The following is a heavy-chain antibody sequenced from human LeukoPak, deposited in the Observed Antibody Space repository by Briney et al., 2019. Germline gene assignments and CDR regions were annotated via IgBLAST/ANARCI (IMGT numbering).Heavy chain of an antibody. J-gene: IGHJ3*02. V-gene: IGHV4-38-2*02. D-gene: IGHD3-22*01. Sequence: SETLSLTCTVSGDSISSGYYWGWIRQPPGKGLEWIGSIYHSGSTYYNPSLKSRVTISVDTSKNQFSLKLSSVTAADTAVYYCARVEKDYYDSSGYYYGPGAFDIWGQGTMVTVSS. CDR3: ARVEKDYYDSSGYYYGPGAFDI. CDR2: IYHSGST. CDR1: GDSISSGYY.